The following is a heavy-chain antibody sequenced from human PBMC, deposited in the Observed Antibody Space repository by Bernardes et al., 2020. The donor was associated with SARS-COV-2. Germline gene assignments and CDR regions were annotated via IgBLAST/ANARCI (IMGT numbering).Heavy chain of an antibody. CDR1: GRSISGHY. CDR2: IYYSGST. D-gene: IGHD2-8*01. J-gene: IGHJ6*02. V-gene: IGHV4-59*11. Sequence: TLSLTCSVSGRSISGHYWSWIRQPPGKGLEWIGYIYYSGSTNYNPPVKSRVTIPLDRSKNEISLKLNSATAADAGVYYCARLRADCTNGICQHHYFDGMDVWGQGTTVTVSS. CDR3: ARLRADCTNGICQHHYFDGMDV.